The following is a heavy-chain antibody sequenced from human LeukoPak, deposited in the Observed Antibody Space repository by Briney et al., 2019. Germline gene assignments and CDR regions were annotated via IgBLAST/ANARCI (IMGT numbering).Heavy chain of an antibody. Sequence: PSETLSLSCTVSGGSISGFFRTWIRQSPGKGLEYIGYIYYSGTTDYNPTLKSRVSMSVDTSKNQFFLNLTSVTAADTAIYYCARVGYGSGSWGWFDPWGQGTLVTVSS. CDR2: IYYSGTT. V-gene: IGHV4-59*01. J-gene: IGHJ5*02. D-gene: IGHD3-10*01. CDR1: GGSISGFF. CDR3: ARVGYGSGSWGWFDP.